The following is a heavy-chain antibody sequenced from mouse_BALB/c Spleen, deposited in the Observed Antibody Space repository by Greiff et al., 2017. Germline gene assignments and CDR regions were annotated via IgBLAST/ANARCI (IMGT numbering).Heavy chain of an antibody. Sequence: VQLVESGPGLVAPSQSLSITCTVSGFSLTGYGVNWVRQPPGKGLEWLGMIWGDGSTDYNSALKSRLSISKDNSKSQVFLKMNSLQTDDTARYYCARETMISLYAMDYWGQGTSVTVSS. CDR3: ARETMISLYAMDY. J-gene: IGHJ4*01. CDR1: GFSLTGYG. D-gene: IGHD2-4*01. V-gene: IGHV2-6-7*01. CDR2: IWGDGST.